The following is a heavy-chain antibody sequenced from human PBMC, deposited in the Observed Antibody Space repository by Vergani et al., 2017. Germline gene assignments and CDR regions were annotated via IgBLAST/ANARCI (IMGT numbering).Heavy chain of an antibody. CDR3: ARDDRGYCSSTSCYGWFDP. D-gene: IGHD2-2*01. CDR1: GYTFTSYG. J-gene: IGHJ5*02. CDR2: ISAYNGNT. V-gene: IGHV1-18*01. Sequence: QVQLVQSGAEVKKPGASVKVSCKASGYTFTSYGISWVRQAPGQGLEWMGWISAYNGNTNYAQKLQGRVTMTTDTSTSTAYMELRSLRSDDTAVYYCARDDRGYCSSTSCYGWFDPWGQGTLVTVSP.